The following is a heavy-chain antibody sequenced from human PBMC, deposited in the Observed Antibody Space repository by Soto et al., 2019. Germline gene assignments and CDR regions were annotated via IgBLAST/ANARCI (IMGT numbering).Heavy chain of an antibody. CDR1: GFTFSSYG. CDR3: AKAMGGYYYDSSGYSSYYGLDV. Sequence: QVQLVESGGGVVQPGRSLRLSCAASGFTFSSYGMHWVRQAPGKGLEWVAVISYDGSNKYYADSVKGRFTISRDNSKNTLYLQMNSLRAEDTAVYYRAKAMGGYYYDSSGYSSYYGLDVWGQGTTVTVSS. D-gene: IGHD3-22*01. CDR2: ISYDGSNK. J-gene: IGHJ6*02. V-gene: IGHV3-30*18.